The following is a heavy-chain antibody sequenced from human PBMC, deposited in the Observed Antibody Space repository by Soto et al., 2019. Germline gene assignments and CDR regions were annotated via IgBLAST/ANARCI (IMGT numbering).Heavy chain of an antibody. CDR2: IYWDDDK. CDR3: AHRAYGDYQVDY. J-gene: IGHJ4*01. D-gene: IGHD4-17*01. CDR1: GISLNTIGVG. Sequence: SGPTLVNPTQTLTLTCTFSGISLNTIGVGVGWIRYPPGNALAWLALIYWDDDKRYSVYLKRRLTTSEDTCKIQLVITMSNMELVYTGTYYCAHRAYGDYQVDYWVYGSLVTVAS. V-gene: IGHV2-5*02.